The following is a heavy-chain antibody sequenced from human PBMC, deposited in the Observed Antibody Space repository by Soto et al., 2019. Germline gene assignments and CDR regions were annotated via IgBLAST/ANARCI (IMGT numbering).Heavy chain of an antibody. CDR3: ARDRWMSRANWFDP. V-gene: IGHV4-59*12. D-gene: IGHD2-2*03. Sequence: SETLSLTCTVFGGSIDSYYWSWIRQAPGKGLEWIGHISDSGTTIYNPSLGSRVTISVDTSRKSFSLKLSSVTAADTAVYFCARDRWMSRANWFDPWGPGTLVTVSS. J-gene: IGHJ5*02. CDR2: ISDSGTT. CDR1: GGSIDSYY.